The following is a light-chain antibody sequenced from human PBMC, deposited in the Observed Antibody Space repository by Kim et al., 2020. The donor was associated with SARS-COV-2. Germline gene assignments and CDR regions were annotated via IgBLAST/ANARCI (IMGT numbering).Light chain of an antibody. V-gene: IGKV3-15*01. CDR2: GAS. CDR3: RQYNNWPYT. Sequence: EIVMTQSPATLSVSPGERATLSCRASQSVSGYLGWYQQKPGQGTRLLIYGASNRAIGISDRFSGSGSGTEFTLTISSLQSEDVGVYYCRQYNNWPYTFGQGTKLEI. CDR1: QSVSGY. J-gene: IGKJ2*01.